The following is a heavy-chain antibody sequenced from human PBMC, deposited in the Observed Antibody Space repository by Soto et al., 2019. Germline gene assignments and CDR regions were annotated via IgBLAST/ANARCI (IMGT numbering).Heavy chain of an antibody. V-gene: IGHV3-30-3*01. CDR3: ARDRRPATIFGVVITYYYYGMDV. CDR2: ISYDGSNK. Sequence: QVQLVESGGGVVQPGRSLRLSCAASGFTFSSYAMHWVRQAPGKGLEWVAVISYDGSNKYYADSVKGRFTISRDNSKNTLYLQMSSLRAEDTAVYYCARDRRPATIFGVVITYYYYGMDVWGQGTTVTVSS. CDR1: GFTFSSYA. D-gene: IGHD3-3*01. J-gene: IGHJ6*02.